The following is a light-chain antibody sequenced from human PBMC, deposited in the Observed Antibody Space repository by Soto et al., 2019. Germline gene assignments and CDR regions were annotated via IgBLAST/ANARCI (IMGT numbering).Light chain of an antibody. V-gene: IGKV3-15*01. CDR3: QQYNNWPPYS. J-gene: IGKJ2*03. CDR2: GAS. CDR1: QSVSSN. Sequence: EIVMTLSPATLSVSPGERPPLSCSASQSVSSNLAWYQQKPGQAPRLLIYGASTRATGIPARFSGSGSGTEFTLTISSLQSEDFAVYYCQQYNNWPPYSLGHGTNVDIK.